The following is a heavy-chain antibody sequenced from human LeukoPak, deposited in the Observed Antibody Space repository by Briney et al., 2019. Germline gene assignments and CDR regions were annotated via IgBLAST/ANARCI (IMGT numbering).Heavy chain of an antibody. V-gene: IGHV3-23*01. Sequence: GGSLRLSCAGSGFAFSSYAMSWVRQAPGKGLEWVSAISGSGGSTFYADSVKGRFTVSRDNSKNTLYLQMNSLKTEDTAVYYCIADLPSVGTGWNDIDYWGQGTLVTVSS. CDR1: GFAFSSYA. J-gene: IGHJ4*02. CDR2: ISGSGGST. D-gene: IGHD1-1*01. CDR3: IADLPSVGTGWNDIDY.